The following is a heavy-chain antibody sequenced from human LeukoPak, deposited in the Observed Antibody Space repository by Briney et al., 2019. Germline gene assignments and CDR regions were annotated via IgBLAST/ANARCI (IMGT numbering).Heavy chain of an antibody. V-gene: IGHV3-20*04. D-gene: IGHD7-27*01. CDR1: GFTFDAFG. CDR2: IRGDAGST. Sequence: GGSLRLSCAASGFTFDAFGMTWVRQAPGKGLEWVSAIRGDAGSTGYADSVKGRFTTSRDNAKNSLYLQMNSLRVEDTALYYCARVWAWGSGNYFDNWGQGTLVTVSS. J-gene: IGHJ4*02. CDR3: ARVWAWGSGNYFDN.